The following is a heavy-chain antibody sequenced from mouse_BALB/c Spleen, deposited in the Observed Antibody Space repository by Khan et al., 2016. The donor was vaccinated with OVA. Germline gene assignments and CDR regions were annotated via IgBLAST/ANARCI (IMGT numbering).Heavy chain of an antibody. CDR3: AKDPPYYSLDY. CDR2: IWVGGSK. V-gene: IGHV2-6-5*01. J-gene: IGHJ4*01. CDR1: GFSLTDYT. Sequence: VELVESGPGLVAPSQSLSITCTVSGFSLTDYTVSWIRQPPGKGLEWLGVIWVGGSKYYNSALKSRLSITKDNSRSQVFLNMNSLQTDDTAMYFCAKDPPYYSLDYWGQGTSVTVSS.